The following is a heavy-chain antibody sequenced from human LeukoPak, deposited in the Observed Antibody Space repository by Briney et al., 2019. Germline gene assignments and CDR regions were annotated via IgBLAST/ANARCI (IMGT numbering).Heavy chain of an antibody. V-gene: IGHV1-69*13. Sequence: GASVKVSCKASGGTFSSYAISWVRQAPGQGLEWMGGIIPIFGTANYAKKFQGRVTITADESTSTAYMELSSLRSEDTAVYYCARDSDYYDSSMHPEYYFDDWGQGTLVTVSS. J-gene: IGHJ4*02. CDR1: GGTFSSYA. D-gene: IGHD3-22*01. CDR2: IIPIFGTA. CDR3: ARDSDYYDSSMHPEYYFDD.